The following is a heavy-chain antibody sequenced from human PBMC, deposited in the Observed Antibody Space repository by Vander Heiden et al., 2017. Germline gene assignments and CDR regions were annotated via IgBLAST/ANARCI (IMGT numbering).Heavy chain of an antibody. D-gene: IGHD3-9*01. CDR3: ARVTGRTNTYGMDV. V-gene: IGHV3-53*01. Sequence: EVQLVESGGGLIQPGGSLRLSCAASGFTVRSYYMSWVSQAPGKGLEWVSVTYSDGRTYYADSVKGRFTISRDNSKNSLYIEMNSLRAEDTAVYYCARVTGRTNTYGMDVWGQGTTVTVSS. CDR2: TYSDGRT. J-gene: IGHJ6*02. CDR1: GFTVRSYY.